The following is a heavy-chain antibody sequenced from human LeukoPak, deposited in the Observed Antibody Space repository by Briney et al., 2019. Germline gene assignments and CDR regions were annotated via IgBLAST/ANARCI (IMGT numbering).Heavy chain of an antibody. J-gene: IGHJ3*02. CDR1: GYTLTDYY. CDR3: ARAGALYDAFDI. D-gene: IGHD4/OR15-4a*01. Sequence: ASVKVSCKASGYTLTDYYMHWVRQAPGQGLEWMGRINPNSGDTNYAQKFQGRVTMTRDTSISTAYMELSRLRSDDTAVYYCARAGALYDAFDIWGQGTMVAVSS. CDR2: INPNSGDT. V-gene: IGHV1-2*06.